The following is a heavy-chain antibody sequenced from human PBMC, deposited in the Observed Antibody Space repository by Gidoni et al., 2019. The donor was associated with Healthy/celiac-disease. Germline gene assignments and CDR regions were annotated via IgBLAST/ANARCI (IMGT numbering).Heavy chain of an antibody. CDR3: TRIKTTGTTVYYYGMDV. V-gene: IGHV3-7*05. CDR1: GFSFSSSW. Sequence: EVQPVESGGGLVQPVGSLRLSCAASGFSFSSSWMSWVRQAPGKGLEWVANITQDGSEKYYVESVKGPFTINGNNAKNSLYLQMNSLRAEDTAVYYCTRIKTTGTTVYYYGMDVWGKGTTVTVSS. D-gene: IGHD1-7*01. CDR2: ITQDGSEK. J-gene: IGHJ6*04.